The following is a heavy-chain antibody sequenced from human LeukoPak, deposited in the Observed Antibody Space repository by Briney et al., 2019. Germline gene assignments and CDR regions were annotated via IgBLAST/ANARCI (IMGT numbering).Heavy chain of an antibody. CDR3: AREARVGGALQY. V-gene: IGHV3-74*03. D-gene: IGHD1-26*01. CDR2: INPDGSIR. Sequence: GGSLRLSCAASGLTFSTYWMHWVRQAPGKGLAWVARINPDGSIRTYADSVQGRVTISRDTAKDTLFLQMNSLRAEDTAVYYCAREARVGGALQYWGQGTPATVSS. J-gene: IGHJ4*02. CDR1: GLTFSTYW.